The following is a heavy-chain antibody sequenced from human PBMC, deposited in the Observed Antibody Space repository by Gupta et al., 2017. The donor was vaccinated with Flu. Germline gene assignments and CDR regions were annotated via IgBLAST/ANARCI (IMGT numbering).Heavy chain of an antibody. CDR2: IYYTGST. V-gene: IGHV4-59*01. CDR3: AREISGSVTAAGT. D-gene: IGHD6-13*01. Sequence: QVQLQESGPGLVKPSETLSLTCTVSGGSISRYYWSWIRQSPGNGLEWIGFIYYTGSTNYNPSFKSRVTMSVDTSKNQVSLELSSVTAADTAVYYCAREISGSVTAAGTWGQGTLVTVSS. J-gene: IGHJ4*02. CDR1: GGSISRYY.